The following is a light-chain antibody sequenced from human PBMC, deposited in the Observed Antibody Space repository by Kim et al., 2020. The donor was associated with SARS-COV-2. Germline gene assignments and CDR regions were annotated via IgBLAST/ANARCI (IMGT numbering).Light chain of an antibody. CDR3: LQDYYYPYT. CDR1: QGIRKD. J-gene: IGKJ2*01. CDR2: AAS. V-gene: IGKV1-6*01. Sequence: SASVRDRVTISCRESQGIRKDLGWYQQKPGKAPELLIYAASSLHSEAPSRFSDSRSGTYFTLTISSLQPEDFASYYCLQDYYYPYTCGRGTKLEI.